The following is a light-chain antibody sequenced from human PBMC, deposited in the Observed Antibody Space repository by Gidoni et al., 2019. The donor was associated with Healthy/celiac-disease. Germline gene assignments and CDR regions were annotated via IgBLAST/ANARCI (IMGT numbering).Light chain of an antibody. CDR2: DVS. J-gene: IGLJ1*01. V-gene: IGLV2-14*03. CDR3: SSYTSSSTLYV. CDR1: SSDVGGYNY. Sequence: QSALPQPASVSGSPGQSITISCTGTSSDVGGYNYVSWYQQNTGKAPKLMIYDVSNRPSGVSNRFSGSKSGNTASLTISGLQAEDEADYYCSSYTSSSTLYVFGTGTKVTVL.